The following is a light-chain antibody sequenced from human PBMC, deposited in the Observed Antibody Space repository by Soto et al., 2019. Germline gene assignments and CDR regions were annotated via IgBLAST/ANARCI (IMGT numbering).Light chain of an antibody. CDR2: GAS. Sequence: ELVLTQSPVALSLSSGERATLSCRASQSVSSTLLTWYQQKPGQAPRLLIYGASSRATGIPARFSGSGSGTDFTLNISSLEPEDFAVYYCQQRNNWPAISFGQGTRLE. J-gene: IGKJ5*01. V-gene: IGKV3D-20*02. CDR3: QQRNNWPAIS. CDR1: QSVSSTL.